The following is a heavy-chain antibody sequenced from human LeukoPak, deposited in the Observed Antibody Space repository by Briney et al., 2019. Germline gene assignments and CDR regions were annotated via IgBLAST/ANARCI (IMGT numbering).Heavy chain of an antibody. CDR1: GGSVNSYY. CDR3: ARMVPAGTHNY. D-gene: IGHD2-2*01. V-gene: IGHV4-4*07. Sequence: SETLSLTCTVSGGSVNSYYWSWIRQPAGKGLEWIGHIYASGSNDYNPSLKSRVTMTLDMAKNQFSLRLTSVTAADTAVYFCARMVPAGTHNYWGQGLLVTVSS. CDR2: IYASGSN. J-gene: IGHJ4*02.